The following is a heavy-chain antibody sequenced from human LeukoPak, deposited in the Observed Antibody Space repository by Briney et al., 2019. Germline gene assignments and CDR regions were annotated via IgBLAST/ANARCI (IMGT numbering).Heavy chain of an antibody. CDR1: GGSFSGYY. D-gene: IGHD1-20*01. CDR2: INHSGST. Sequence: PSETLSLTCAVYGGSFSGYYWSWIRQPPGKGLEWIGEINHSGSTNYNPSLKSRVTISVDTSKNQFSLKLSSVTAADTAVYYCARGGRNWTHYYFDYWGQGTLVTVSS. V-gene: IGHV4-34*01. CDR3: ARGGRNWTHYYFDY. J-gene: IGHJ4*02.